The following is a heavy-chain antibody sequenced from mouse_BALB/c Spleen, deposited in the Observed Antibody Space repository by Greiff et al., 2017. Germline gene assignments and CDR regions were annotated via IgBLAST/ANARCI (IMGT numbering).Heavy chain of an antibody. Sequence: QVHVKQSGAELAKPGASVKMSCKASGYTFTSYWMHWVKQRPGQGLEWIGYINPSTGYTEYNQKFKDKATLTADKSSSTAYMQLSSLTSEDSAVYYCARRITTVVANYFDYWGQGTTLTVSS. CDR3: ARRITTVVANYFDY. CDR1: GYTFTSYW. D-gene: IGHD1-1*01. J-gene: IGHJ2*01. CDR2: INPSTGYT. V-gene: IGHV1-7*01.